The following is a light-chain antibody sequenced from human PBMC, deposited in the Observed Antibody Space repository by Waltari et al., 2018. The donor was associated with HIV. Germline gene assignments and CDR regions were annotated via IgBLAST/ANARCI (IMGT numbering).Light chain of an antibody. J-gene: IGKJ2*01. CDR1: QSISAK. CDR3: QQYDSGPRGIT. CDR2: EAA. Sequence: EVVMTQSPPTLSVSPGQRVTLSCRASQSISAKVAWYQQRPGQAPRLLSYEAATRPTGIPARFSGSGSGTEFTLTISNLQSEDFATYFCQQYDSGPRGITFGQGTMLEIK. V-gene: IGKV3-15*01.